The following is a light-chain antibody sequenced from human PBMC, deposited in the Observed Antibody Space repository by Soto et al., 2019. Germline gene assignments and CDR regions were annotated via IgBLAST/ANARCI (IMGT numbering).Light chain of an antibody. V-gene: IGKV3-20*01. J-gene: IGKJ1*01. CDR3: QHYCNSLWT. CDR2: DAS. CDR1: QIVRSTY. Sequence: VLTQSPGTLSLSPGETATLSCRASQIVRSTYLAWYQQKPGQAPRLLIYDASSKATDIPDRFSGSGSGTEFTLTIRGLEPEDFAVYYYQHYCNSLWTFGQGTRVIFK.